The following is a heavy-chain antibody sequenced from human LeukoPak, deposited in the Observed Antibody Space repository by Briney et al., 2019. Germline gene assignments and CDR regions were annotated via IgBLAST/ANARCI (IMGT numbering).Heavy chain of an antibody. CDR1: GFTFSSYS. CDR2: ISSSDSTI. CDR3: ARDRDSGDYTAAPGDY. V-gene: IGHV3-48*02. D-gene: IGHD4-17*01. J-gene: IGHJ4*02. Sequence: GGSLRLSCAASGFTFSSYSMHWVRQAPGKGLEWISYISSSDSTINYADSVKGRFTIPRDSAKNSLYLQMSDLRDEDTAVYYCARDRDSGDYTAAPGDYWGQGTLVTVSS.